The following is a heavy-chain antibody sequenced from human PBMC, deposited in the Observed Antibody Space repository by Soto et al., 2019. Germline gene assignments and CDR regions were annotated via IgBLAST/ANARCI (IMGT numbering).Heavy chain of an antibody. V-gene: IGHV3-30*03. CDR1: GFTVSTYG. CDR2: ISRDGGTK. CDR3: TGGVASGY. Sequence: QVQLVESGGGVVQPGRSLRLSCAVSGFTVSTYGMHWVRQAPGKGLEWVAVISRDGGTKFYADSVKGRFTISRDNSRNTLFLEMNSLRGDDMAVYYCTGGVASGYWGQGPLVTFSS. D-gene: IGHD7-27*01. J-gene: IGHJ4*02.